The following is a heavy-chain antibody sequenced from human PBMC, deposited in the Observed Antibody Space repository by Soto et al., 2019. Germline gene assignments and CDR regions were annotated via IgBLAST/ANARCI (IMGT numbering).Heavy chain of an antibody. J-gene: IGHJ2*01. CDR1: GYTFNNYG. V-gene: IGHV1-18*01. CDR3: ARCYCSVGSCYTCWHFDL. CDR2: IGPYNGNT. Sequence: QVQLVQSGAEVKKPGASVKVSCKASGYTFNNYGISWVRQAPGQGLEWMGWIGPYNGNTDHAQNFKGRVTMTTDTATNTAYMELRSLRSDDTAFYYCARCYCSVGSCYTCWHFDLWGRGTLITVSS. D-gene: IGHD2-15*01.